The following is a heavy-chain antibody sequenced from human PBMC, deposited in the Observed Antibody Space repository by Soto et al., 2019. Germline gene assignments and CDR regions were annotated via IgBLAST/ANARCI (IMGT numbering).Heavy chain of an antibody. CDR3: ARDDGGAPNAFDI. V-gene: IGHV3-33*01. CDR2: IYNDGRNK. Sequence: PGGSLRLSCAASGFSVSSFGIHWVRQAPGTGLQWVGIIYNDGRNKEFADSVKGRFTISSDNSENTIYLHMNRLRDEDTALYYCARDDGGAPNAFDIWGQGTMVTVSS. D-gene: IGHD3-10*01. J-gene: IGHJ3*02. CDR1: GFSVSSFG.